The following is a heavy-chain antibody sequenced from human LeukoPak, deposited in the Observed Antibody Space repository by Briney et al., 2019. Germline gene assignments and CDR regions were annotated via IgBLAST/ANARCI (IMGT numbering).Heavy chain of an antibody. CDR1: GFTFSSYW. CDR2: IKQDGSEK. V-gene: IGHV3-7*01. J-gene: IGHJ4*02. CDR3: ASRMDYYDSSGKAY. Sequence: PGGSLRLSCAASGFTFSSYWMSWVRQAPGKGLEWVANIKQDGSEKYYVDSVKGRFTISRDNARNSLYLQMNSLRAEDTAVYYCASRMDYYDSSGKAYWGQGTLVTVSS. D-gene: IGHD3-22*01.